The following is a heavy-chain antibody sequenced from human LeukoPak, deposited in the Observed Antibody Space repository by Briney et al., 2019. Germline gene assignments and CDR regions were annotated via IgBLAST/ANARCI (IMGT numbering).Heavy chain of an antibody. D-gene: IGHD2-21*01. CDR3: ARDRSESPYLFGY. CDR1: GHTFTDYY. V-gene: IGHV1-2*02. Sequence: ASVTVSCKASGHTFTDYYMYWVRQAPRQGLEWMGWINPKSGGTNYAQKFQGRVTMTRDMSISTVYMELSRLVSDDTAMYYCARDRSESPYLFGYWGQGTLVTVSS. J-gene: IGHJ4*02. CDR2: INPKSGGT.